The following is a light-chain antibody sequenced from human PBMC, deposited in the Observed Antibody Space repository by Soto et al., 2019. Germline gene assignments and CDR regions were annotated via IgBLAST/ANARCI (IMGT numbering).Light chain of an antibody. Sequence: QSVPTQPPSASGSPGQSATISCTGTSSDVGGYNYVSWYQQYPGKAPKLMIYEVSKRPSGVPDRFSGSKSGNTASLTVSGLQAEYEADYYCSSYAGSSTWVFGGGTQLTVL. CDR3: SSYAGSSTWV. V-gene: IGLV2-8*01. CDR1: SSDVGGYNY. CDR2: EVS. J-gene: IGLJ3*02.